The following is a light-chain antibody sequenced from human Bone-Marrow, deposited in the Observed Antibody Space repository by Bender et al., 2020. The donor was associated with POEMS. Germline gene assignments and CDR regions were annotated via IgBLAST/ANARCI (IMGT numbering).Light chain of an antibody. CDR2: LNSDGSH. J-gene: IGLJ1*01. CDR3: QTWGTGIQV. Sequence: QVVLTQSPSASASLGASVKLTCTLSSGHSSYAIAWQQQQPEKGPRFLMKLNSDGSHSKGDGIPDHFSGSSSGAERYLTISSLQSEDEADYYCQTWGTGIQVFGTGTKVTVL. V-gene: IGLV4-69*01. CDR1: SGHSSYA.